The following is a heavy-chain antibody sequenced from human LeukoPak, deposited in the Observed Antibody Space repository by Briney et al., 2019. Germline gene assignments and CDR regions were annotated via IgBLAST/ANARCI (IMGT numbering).Heavy chain of an antibody. CDR2: XXXXXGT. Sequence: KSSETLSLTCAVSGGSISSGGYSWSWIRQPPGXXXXXXXXXXXXXGTYYNPSLKSRVTISVDRSKNQFSLKLSSVTAADTAVYYCARGPRRYCSGGSCPSIYGMDVWGKGTTVTVSS. J-gene: IGHJ6*04. CDR3: ARGPRRYCSGGSCPSIYGMDV. CDR1: GGSISSGGYS. D-gene: IGHD2-15*01. V-gene: IGHV4-30-2*01.